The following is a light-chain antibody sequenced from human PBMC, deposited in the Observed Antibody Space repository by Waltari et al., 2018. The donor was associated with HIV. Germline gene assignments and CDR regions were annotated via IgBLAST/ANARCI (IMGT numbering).Light chain of an antibody. Sequence: QSVLTQPPSVSAAPGQKVTISCSGSTSIIGNNFVSCYQQFPGTAPKLLIYDNNQRPSGSPDRSSGSRAGTSATLGITGLQTGDEAEYYCGTWDNSLSAWVFGGGTKVTVL. CDR1: TSIIGNNF. V-gene: IGLV1-51*01. J-gene: IGLJ3*02. CDR3: GTWDNSLSAWV. CDR2: DNN.